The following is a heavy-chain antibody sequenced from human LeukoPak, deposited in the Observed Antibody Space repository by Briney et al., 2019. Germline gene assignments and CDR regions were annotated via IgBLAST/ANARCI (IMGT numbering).Heavy chain of an antibody. CDR2: FDPEDGET. J-gene: IGHJ4*02. CDR1: GFTSSDSA. CDR3: ATEVYDSDSLY. Sequence: GGSLRLSCAASGFTSSDSAMHWVRQAPGKGLEWMGGFDPEDGETIYAQKFQGRVTMTEDTSTDTAYMELSSLRSEDTAVYYCATEVYDSDSLYWGQGTLVTVSS. D-gene: IGHD2/OR15-2a*01. V-gene: IGHV1-24*01.